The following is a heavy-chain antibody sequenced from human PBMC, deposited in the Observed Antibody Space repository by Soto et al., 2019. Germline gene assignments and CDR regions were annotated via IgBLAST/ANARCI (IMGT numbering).Heavy chain of an antibody. CDR1: GFSFSSYG. J-gene: IGHJ4*02. CDR3: VAGQYFLAY. D-gene: IGHD6-19*01. Sequence: QVQLVESGGGVVQPGRSLRLSCAASGFSFSSYGMQWVRQAPGKGLEWVAVISYEGSNKYYADSVKERFTISRENSKKTLYLQMSRLRADDTAVYYCVAGQYFLAYCGKGTRVTVS. CDR2: ISYEGSNK. V-gene: IGHV3-30*03.